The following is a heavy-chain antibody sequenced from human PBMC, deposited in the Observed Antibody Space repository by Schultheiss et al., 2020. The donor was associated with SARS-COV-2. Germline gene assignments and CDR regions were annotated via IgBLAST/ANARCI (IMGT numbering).Heavy chain of an antibody. Sequence: ASVKVSCKASGYTFTSYYMHWVRQAPGQGLEWMGIINPSGGSTSNAQKFQGRVTMTTDTSTSTAYMELRSLRSDDTAVYYCARGWRTYYDSSGYEFDYWGQGTLVTVSS. CDR1: GYTFTSYY. V-gene: IGHV1-46*01. D-gene: IGHD3-22*01. CDR2: INPSGGST. CDR3: ARGWRTYYDSSGYEFDY. J-gene: IGHJ4*02.